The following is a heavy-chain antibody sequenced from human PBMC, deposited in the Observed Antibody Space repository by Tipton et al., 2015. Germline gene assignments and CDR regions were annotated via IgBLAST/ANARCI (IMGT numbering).Heavy chain of an antibody. CDR2: TYYSGDT. V-gene: IGHV4-31*03. Sequence: TLSLTCTVSGGSISSGGYYWSWIRQRPGKGLEWIGYTYYSGDTYYNPSLKSRVTISVDTSKNQFSLSLSSVTAADTAVYYCVRHFKFGEFFAFDLWGQGTLVTVSS. CDR1: GGSISSGGYY. J-gene: IGHJ4*01. D-gene: IGHD3-16*01. CDR3: VRHFKFGEFFAFDL.